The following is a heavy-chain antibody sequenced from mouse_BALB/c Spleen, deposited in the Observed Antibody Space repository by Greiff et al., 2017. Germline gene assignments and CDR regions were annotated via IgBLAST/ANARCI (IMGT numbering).Heavy chain of an antibody. J-gene: IGHJ3*01. D-gene: IGHD2-14*01. V-gene: IGHV3-2*02. CDR1: GYSITSDYA. Sequence: EVQLVESGPGLVKPSQSLSLTCTVTGYSITSDYAWNWIRQFPGNKLEWMGYISYSGSTSYNPSLKSRISITRDTSKNQFFLQLNSVTTEDTATYYCARTSYYRYLFAYWGQGTLVTVSA. CDR3: ARTSYYRYLFAY. CDR2: ISYSGST.